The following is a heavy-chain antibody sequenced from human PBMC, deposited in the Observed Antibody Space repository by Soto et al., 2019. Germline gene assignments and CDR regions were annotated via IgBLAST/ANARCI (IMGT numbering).Heavy chain of an antibody. J-gene: IGHJ4*01. V-gene: IGHV4-31*03. CDR3: ARATQAGSAEF. CDR2: ISYSGSS. CDR1: GGSNIRDGYY. Sequence: TWSLTCNVSGGSNIRDGYYWSWIRQHPGKVLDCIAYISYSGSSYSNPSLKSRVTISSDTSNNQFSLRLTSVTAADTAVYFCARATQAGSAEFWGQGTLVNDSS. D-gene: IGHD6-13*01.